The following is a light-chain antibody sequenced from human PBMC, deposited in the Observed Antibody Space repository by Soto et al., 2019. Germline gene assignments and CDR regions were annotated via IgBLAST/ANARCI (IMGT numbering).Light chain of an antibody. CDR3: QQYYNCPRT. V-gene: IGKV3-15*01. Sequence: IVMTQSPSTLSVSPGERATLSCRASQSVSSNLAWYQQKPGQAPRLLIYGASTRATGIPARFSASGSGTEFTLTISSLQSEDFAVYYCQQYYNCPRTFGQGTKV. CDR2: GAS. CDR1: QSVSSN. J-gene: IGKJ1*01.